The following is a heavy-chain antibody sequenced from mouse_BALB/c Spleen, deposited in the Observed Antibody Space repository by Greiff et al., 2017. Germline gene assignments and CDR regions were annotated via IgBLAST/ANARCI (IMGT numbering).Heavy chain of an antibody. D-gene: IGHD2-1*01. CDR1: GFTFSSFG. CDR3: ARGEDGNYGDFDY. Sequence: EVKLVESGGGLVHPGGSRKLSCAASGFTFSSFGMHWVRQAPEKGLEWVAYISSGSSTIYYADTVKGRFTISRDNPKNTLFLQMTSLRSEDTAMYYCARGEDGNYGDFDYWGQGTTLTVSS. CDR2: ISSGSSTI. V-gene: IGHV5-17*02. J-gene: IGHJ2*01.